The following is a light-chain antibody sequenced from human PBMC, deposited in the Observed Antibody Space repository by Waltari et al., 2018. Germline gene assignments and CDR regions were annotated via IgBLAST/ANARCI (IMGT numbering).Light chain of an antibody. CDR3: QHYNTYSRSIT. CDR2: KAS. V-gene: IGKV1-5*03. J-gene: IGKJ5*01. Sequence: DIQMTQSPSTLSASVGDRVTIACRASQGISSWLAWYQQKPGKAPKLLIYKASTLESGVPSRFSGSGSVTEFTLTISSLQPDDFATYYCQHYNTYSRSITFGQGTRLEIQ. CDR1: QGISSW.